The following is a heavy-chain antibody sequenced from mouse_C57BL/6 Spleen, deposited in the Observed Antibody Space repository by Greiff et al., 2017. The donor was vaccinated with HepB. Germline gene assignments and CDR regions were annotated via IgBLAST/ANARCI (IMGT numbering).Heavy chain of an antibody. CDR3: ARWGVVDYAMDY. Sequence: VKLQESGPELVKPGASVKISCKASGYAFSSSWMNWVKQRPGKGLEWIGRIYPGDGDTNYNGKFKGKATLTADKSSSTAYMQLSSLTSEDSAVYFCARWGVVDYAMDYWGQGTSVTVSS. CDR2: IYPGDGDT. CDR1: GYAFSSSW. J-gene: IGHJ4*01. V-gene: IGHV1-82*01. D-gene: IGHD1-1*01.